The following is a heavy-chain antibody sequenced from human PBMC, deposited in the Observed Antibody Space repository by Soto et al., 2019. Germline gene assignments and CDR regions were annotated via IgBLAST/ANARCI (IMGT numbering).Heavy chain of an antibody. J-gene: IGHJ3*02. Sequence: GESLKISCKGSGYSFTSYWIGWVRQMPGKGLEWMGIIYPGDSDTRYSPSFQGQVTISADKSISTAYLQWSSLKASDTAMYYCARQSDYGDYDAHDAFDIWGQGTMVTVSS. CDR2: IYPGDSDT. D-gene: IGHD4-17*01. V-gene: IGHV5-51*01. CDR1: GYSFTSYW. CDR3: ARQSDYGDYDAHDAFDI.